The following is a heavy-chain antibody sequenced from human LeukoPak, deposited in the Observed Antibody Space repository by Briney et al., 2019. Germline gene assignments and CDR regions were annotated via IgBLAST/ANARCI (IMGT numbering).Heavy chain of an antibody. V-gene: IGHV1-18*01. D-gene: IGHD3-9*01. J-gene: IGHJ4*02. Sequence: ASVTVSCKASVCTFSSCGITWVRQPPGQGLEWVGWIKGDNGDTNYAQKVQCRVTMTTDTSTSTAYMKMRSLGSDEAAEYYCAGVGSVTGYYFFDYWGQGTLVTVSS. CDR2: IKGDNGDT. CDR1: VCTFSSCG. CDR3: AGVGSVTGYYFFDY.